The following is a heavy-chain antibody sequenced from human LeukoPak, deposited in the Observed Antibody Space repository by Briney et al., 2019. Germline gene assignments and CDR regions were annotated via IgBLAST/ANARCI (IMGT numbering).Heavy chain of an antibody. CDR1: GFTFSSYE. CDR2: ISSSGSTI. CDR3: ARGWKYYYDSSGYYGY. D-gene: IGHD3-22*01. V-gene: IGHV3-48*03. Sequence: GGSLRLSCAASGFTFSSYEMNWVRQAPGKGLEWVSYISSSGSTIYYADSVKGRFTISRDNAKTSLYLQMNSLRAEDTAVYYCARGWKYYYDSSGYYGYWGQGTLVTVSS. J-gene: IGHJ4*02.